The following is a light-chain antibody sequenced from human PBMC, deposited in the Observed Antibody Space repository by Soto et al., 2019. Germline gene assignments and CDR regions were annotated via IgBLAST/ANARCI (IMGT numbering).Light chain of an antibody. Sequence: DIVITQSPLSLPVTPGEPASISCRSSQSLLQTNGYNYLDWYLQKPGQSPQLLIYLGSNRASGVPDRFSGSGSGTDFTLKISRVEAEDVGVFYCMQALQTPWAFGQGTKVEIK. CDR2: LGS. V-gene: IGKV2-28*01. CDR1: QSLLQTNGYNY. J-gene: IGKJ1*01. CDR3: MQALQTPWA.